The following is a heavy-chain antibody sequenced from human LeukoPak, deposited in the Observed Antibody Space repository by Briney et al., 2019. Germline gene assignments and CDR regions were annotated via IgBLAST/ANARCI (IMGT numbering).Heavy chain of an antibody. D-gene: IGHD6-19*01. Sequence: SEALSLTCSVSGGSISSYYWNWIRQPPGKGLEWIEYIYYSGSTNYNPSLKSRVTISVDTSKKQFSLKLSSVTAADTAVYYCARVRYSSGWYDAFDIWGQGTMVTVSS. CDR1: GGSISSYY. CDR2: IYYSGST. J-gene: IGHJ3*02. CDR3: ARVRYSSGWYDAFDI. V-gene: IGHV4-59*01.